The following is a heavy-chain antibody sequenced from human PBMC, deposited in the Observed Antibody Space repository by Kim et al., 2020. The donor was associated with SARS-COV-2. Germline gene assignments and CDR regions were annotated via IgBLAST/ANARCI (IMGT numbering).Heavy chain of an antibody. CDR1: GFTFSSCA. Sequence: GGSLRLSCAASGFTFSSCAIHWVRQAPGKGLEWVAVISYDGRNKNYADSVTGRFTISRDNSKNTLYLQMNSPRAEDTALYYCARAPWSRLRGLTYSYDGMDVWGQGTTVTVSS. V-gene: IGHV3-30-3*01. D-gene: IGHD3-10*01. CDR3: ARAPWSRLRGLTYSYDGMDV. J-gene: IGHJ6*02. CDR2: ISYDGRNK.